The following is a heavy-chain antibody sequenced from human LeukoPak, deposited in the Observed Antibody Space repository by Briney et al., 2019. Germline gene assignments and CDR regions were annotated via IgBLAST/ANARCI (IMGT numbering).Heavy chain of an antibody. J-gene: IGHJ2*01. V-gene: IGHV4-59*01. CDR2: IYYSGST. Sequence: SETLSLTCTVSAGSISLYNTYYWNWIRQSPGKGLEWIGYIYYSGSTSYNPSLKSRVTISVDTFRNQFSLKLTSVTAADTAVYYCARDGYSYVRYFDLWGRGTLVTVSS. CDR1: AGSISLYNTYY. D-gene: IGHD5-18*01. CDR3: ARDGYSYVRYFDL.